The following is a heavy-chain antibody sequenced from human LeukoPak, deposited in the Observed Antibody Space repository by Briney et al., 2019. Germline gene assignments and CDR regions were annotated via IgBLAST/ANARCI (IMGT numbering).Heavy chain of an antibody. CDR2: MNPNSGNT. V-gene: IGHV1-8*01. CDR3: AKDRFWSGTDAFDI. J-gene: IGHJ3*02. D-gene: IGHD3-3*01. Sequence: ASVKVSCKASGYTFTSYDVNWFRQATGQGLEWMGWMNPNSGNTGYAQKFQGRVSLTRDTSISTAYMELSSLRSEDTAVYYCAKDRFWSGTDAFDIWGQGTMVTVSS. CDR1: GYTFTSYD.